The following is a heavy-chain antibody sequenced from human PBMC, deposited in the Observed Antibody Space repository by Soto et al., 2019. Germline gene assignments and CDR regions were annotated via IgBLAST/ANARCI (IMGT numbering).Heavy chain of an antibody. J-gene: IGHJ6*02. V-gene: IGHV4-39*01. Sequence: SETLSLTCTVSGGSISSSSYYWGWIRQPPGKGLEWIGSIYYSGSTYYNPSLKSRVTISVDTSKYQFSLKLSSVTAADTAVYYCAGSYSSSWYFYNYYYGMDVWGQGTTVTVSS. CDR1: GGSISSSSYY. CDR3: AGSYSSSWYFYNYYYGMDV. CDR2: IYYSGST. D-gene: IGHD6-13*01.